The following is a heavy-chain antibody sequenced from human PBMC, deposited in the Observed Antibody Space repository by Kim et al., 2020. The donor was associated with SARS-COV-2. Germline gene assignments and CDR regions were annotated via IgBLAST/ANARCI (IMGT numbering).Heavy chain of an antibody. V-gene: IGHV4-61*01. Sequence: SETLSLTCTVSGGSVTSGTYYWTWIRQSPSKGLEWIGYIHYSGPINYNPSLKSRVTMSVDTSKNQFSLKLTSVTPADTAVYYCARLHQALYYWGHGALVT. CDR2: IHYSGPI. CDR1: GGSVTSGTYY. D-gene: IGHD2-2*01. J-gene: IGHJ4*03. CDR3: ARLHQALYY.